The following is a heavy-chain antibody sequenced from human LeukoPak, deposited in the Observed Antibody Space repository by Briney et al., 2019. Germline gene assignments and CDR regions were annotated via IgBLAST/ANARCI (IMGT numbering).Heavy chain of an antibody. CDR1: GYTFTGYY. D-gene: IGHD1-26*01. CDR2: INPNSGGT. J-gene: IGHJ4*02. V-gene: IGHV1-2*02. CDR3: ATCIVGATPELDY. Sequence: ASVKVSCKASGYTFTGYYMHWVRQAPGQGLEWMGWINPNSGGTNYAQKFQGRVTMTRDTSISTAYMEPSRLRSDDTAVYYCATCIVGATPELDYWGQGTLVTVSS.